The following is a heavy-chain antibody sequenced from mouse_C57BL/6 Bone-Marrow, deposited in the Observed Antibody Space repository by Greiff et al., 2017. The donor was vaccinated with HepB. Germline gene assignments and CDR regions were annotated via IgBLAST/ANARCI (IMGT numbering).Heavy chain of an antibody. CDR1: GYTFTSYW. V-gene: IGHV1-64*01. D-gene: IGHD1-1*01. Sequence: VQLQQPGAELVKPGASVKLSCKASGYTFTSYWMHWVKQRPGQGLEWIGMIHPNSGSTNYNEKFKSKATLTVDKSSSTAYMQLSSLTSEDSAVYYCARYAYYCGSRYYFDYWGQGTTLTVSS. CDR2: IHPNSGST. CDR3: ARYAYYCGSRYYFDY. J-gene: IGHJ2*01.